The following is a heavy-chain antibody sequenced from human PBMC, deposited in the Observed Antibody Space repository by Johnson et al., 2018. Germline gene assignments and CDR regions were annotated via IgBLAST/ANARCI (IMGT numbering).Heavy chain of an antibody. CDR1: GFTFSDYW. CDR2: IKEDGSQK. CDR3: GRGVRGAGYGLDV. J-gene: IGHJ6*02. Sequence: VQLVQSWGGLVQPGGSLRLSCVASGFTFSDYWMTWVRQAPGKGLEWVANIKEDGSQKHEVGAVKGRFTISRDDAKNSRDLQINSLRAEDTAVYYCGRGVRGAGYGLDVWGQGTTVSVSS. D-gene: IGHD2-21*01. V-gene: IGHV3-7*01.